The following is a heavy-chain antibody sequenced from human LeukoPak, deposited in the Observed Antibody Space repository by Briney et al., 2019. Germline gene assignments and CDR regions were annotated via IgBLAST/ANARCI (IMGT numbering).Heavy chain of an antibody. CDR2: ISAYNGNT. Sequence: ASVKVSCKASGYTFTSYGISWVRQAPGQGLEWMGWISAYNGNTNYAQKLQGRVTMTTDTSTSTAYMELSSLRSEDTAVYYCARELGNPSLFGYWGQGTLVTVSS. J-gene: IGHJ4*02. CDR1: GYTFTSYG. CDR3: ARELGNPSLFGY. V-gene: IGHV1-18*01. D-gene: IGHD4-23*01.